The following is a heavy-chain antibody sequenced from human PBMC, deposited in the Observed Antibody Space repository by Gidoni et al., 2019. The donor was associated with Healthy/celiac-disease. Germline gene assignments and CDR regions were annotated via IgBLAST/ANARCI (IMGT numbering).Heavy chain of an antibody. CDR2: IGGSGGST. CDR1: GFTFRCFA. Sequence: EVKLLESGGGSVQHGGSLRLSCAASGFTFRCFAMSWVRQAPGKGLEWVSAIGGSGGSTYYADSVKGRFTISRDNSKNTLYLQMNSLGAEDTAVYYCAKDYNWNDGAFDIWGQGTMVTVSS. J-gene: IGHJ3*02. V-gene: IGHV3-23*01. CDR3: AKDYNWNDGAFDI. D-gene: IGHD1-1*01.